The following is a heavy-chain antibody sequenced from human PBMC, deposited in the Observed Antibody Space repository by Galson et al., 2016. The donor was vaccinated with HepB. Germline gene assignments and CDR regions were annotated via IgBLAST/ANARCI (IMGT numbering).Heavy chain of an antibody. J-gene: IGHJ1*01. CDR1: GYTFNRYW. Sequence: QSGAEVKKDGASLKISCKASGYTFNRYWIGWVRQTPEKGLEWMGMIFPGDSDTRYSPSFQGQVTISADKSITTAYLQWTTLKTSDTAMYYCVRLEALYRELEGWDVQFWGQGTPLIVSS. D-gene: IGHD1-26*01. CDR2: IFPGDSDT. CDR3: VRLEALYRELEGWDVQF. V-gene: IGHV5-51*01.